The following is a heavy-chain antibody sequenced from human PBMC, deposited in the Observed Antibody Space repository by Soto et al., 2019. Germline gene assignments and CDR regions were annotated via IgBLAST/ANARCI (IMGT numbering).Heavy chain of an antibody. CDR1: GGSFSGYY. CDR2: INHSGST. V-gene: IGHV4-34*01. J-gene: IGHJ5*02. Sequence: SQTLSLTCAVYGGSFSGYYWSWIRQPPGKGLEWIGEINHSGSTNYNPSLKSRVTISVDTSKNQFSLKLSSVTAADTAVYYCARGRVYYDFWSGYYASNWFDPRGQGTLVTVSS. CDR3: ARGRVYYDFWSGYYASNWFDP. D-gene: IGHD3-3*01.